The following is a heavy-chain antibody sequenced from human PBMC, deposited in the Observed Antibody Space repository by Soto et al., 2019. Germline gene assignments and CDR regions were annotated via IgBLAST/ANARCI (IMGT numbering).Heavy chain of an antibody. V-gene: IGHV6-1*01. Sequence: PSQTLSLTCVISGDSVSSNSAAWNWIRQSPSRGLEWLGRTYYRSKWYNDYAVSVKSRITINPDTSKNHFSLQLNSVTPEDTAVYYCARGGVVLVPAAMDYGMDVWGQGTTVTVSS. D-gene: IGHD2-2*01. CDR3: ARGGVVLVPAAMDYGMDV. CDR2: TYYRSKWYN. J-gene: IGHJ6*02. CDR1: GDSVSSNSAA.